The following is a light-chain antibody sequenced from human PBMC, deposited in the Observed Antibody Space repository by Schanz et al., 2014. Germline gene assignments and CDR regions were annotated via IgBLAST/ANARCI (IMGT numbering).Light chain of an antibody. Sequence: DIQMTQSPSTLSASVGDRVTITCRTSEGISRWLAWYQQKPGKAPTLLIYDASRLESGVPSRFSGSGSATEFTLTISNLQPDDFATYYCQLYNSFFGSTFGQGTKLEIK. J-gene: IGKJ2*01. CDR2: DAS. CDR3: QLYNSFFGST. V-gene: IGKV1-5*01. CDR1: EGISRW.